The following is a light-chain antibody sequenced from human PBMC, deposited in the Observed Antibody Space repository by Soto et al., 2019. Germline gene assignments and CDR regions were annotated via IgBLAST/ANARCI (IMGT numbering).Light chain of an antibody. Sequence: IVFTQAPSALSLSPGERATPSWRASQSVSFYLAWYQLKPGQAPRLFIYGASSRATGIPDRFSGSGSGTNFTLTISRLEPEDFAVYICQQYGTSPRTFGQGTRLEIK. CDR1: QSVSFY. CDR2: GAS. J-gene: IGKJ5*01. V-gene: IGKV3-20*01. CDR3: QQYGTSPRT.